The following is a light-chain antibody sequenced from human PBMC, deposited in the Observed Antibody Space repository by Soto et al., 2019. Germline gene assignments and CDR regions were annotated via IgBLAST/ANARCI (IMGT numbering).Light chain of an antibody. CDR2: VDNDGSH. CDR3: QTWGTGYWV. J-gene: IGLJ3*02. CDR1: SGHSNYA. V-gene: IGLV4-69*01. Sequence: QLVLTQSPSASASLGASVKLTCTLSSGHSNYAIAWHQQQPEKGPRYLMKVDNDGSHIKGDGIPDRFSGSSSGAERYLTISSLQSEDEADYYCQTWGTGYWVFGGGTTLTVL.